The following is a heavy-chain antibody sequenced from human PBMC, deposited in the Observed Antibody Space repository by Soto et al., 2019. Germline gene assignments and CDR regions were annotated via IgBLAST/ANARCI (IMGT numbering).Heavy chain of an antibody. CDR1: GFTFSSYG. Sequence: GGSLRLSCAASGFTFSSYGMHWVRQAPGKGLEWVAVISYDGSNKYYADSVKGRFTISRDNSKNTLYLQMNSLRAEDTAVYYCAKDPRMITFGGVIAHIDYWGQGTLVTVSS. D-gene: IGHD3-16*02. J-gene: IGHJ4*02. CDR2: ISYDGSNK. CDR3: AKDPRMITFGGVIAHIDY. V-gene: IGHV3-30*18.